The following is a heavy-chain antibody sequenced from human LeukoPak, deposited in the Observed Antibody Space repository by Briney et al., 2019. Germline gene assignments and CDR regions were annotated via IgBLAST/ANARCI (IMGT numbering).Heavy chain of an antibody. Sequence: GGSLRLSCAASGFTFSSYSVNWVRQAPGKGLEWVSSISSSSSYIYYADSVKGRFTISRDNSKNTLYLQMNSLRAEDTAVYYCAHGSMYQLDYWGQGTLVTVSS. V-gene: IGHV3-21*04. CDR2: ISSSSSYI. D-gene: IGHD2-2*01. CDR1: GFTFSSYS. CDR3: AHGSMYQLDY. J-gene: IGHJ4*02.